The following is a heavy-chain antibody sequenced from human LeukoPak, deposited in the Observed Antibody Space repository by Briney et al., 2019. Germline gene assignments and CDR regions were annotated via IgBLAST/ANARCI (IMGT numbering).Heavy chain of an antibody. J-gene: IGHJ6*02. V-gene: IGHV1-18*01. CDR2: ISAYNGNT. Sequence: ASVKVSCKASGYTFTSYGISWVRQAPGQGLEWMGWISAYNGNTNYAQKLQGRVTMTTDTSTSTAYMELRSLRSDDTAVYYCARDPLSYCSGGSCPFNYYYGMDVWGQGTTVTVSS. CDR3: ARDPLSYCSGGSCPFNYYYGMDV. CDR1: GYTFTSYG. D-gene: IGHD2-15*01.